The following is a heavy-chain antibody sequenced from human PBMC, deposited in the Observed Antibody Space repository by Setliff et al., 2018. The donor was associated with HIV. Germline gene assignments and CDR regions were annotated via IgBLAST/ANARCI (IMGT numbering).Heavy chain of an antibody. CDR1: GDTLSIHP. CDR3: ARGRPWAPDAESSYAFDI. V-gene: IGHV1-69*05. Sequence: GASVKVSCKASGDTLSIHPISWVRQAPGRGLDWMGGIIPAFGRANYAQKFQGRVTITTDESTTTVFMELTGLRSEDTAVYYCARGRPWAPDAESSYAFDIWGQGTMVTVSS. D-gene: IGHD6-6*01. CDR2: IIPAFGRA. J-gene: IGHJ3*02.